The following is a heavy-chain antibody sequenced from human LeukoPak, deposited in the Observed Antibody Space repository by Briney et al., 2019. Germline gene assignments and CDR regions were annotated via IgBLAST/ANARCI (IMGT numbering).Heavy chain of an antibody. CDR1: GFTFTDYW. CDR2: IGPTGTDR. D-gene: IGHD1-14*01. V-gene: IGHV3-21*01. Sequence: GGSLRLSCEVSGFTFTDYWMNWVRQAPGKGLEWVSSIGPTGTDRYYADSVRGRFTISRDNAKNSMYLQMDSLRDEDTAVYYCATETIGRHYDYWGQGTLLTVSS. CDR3: ATETIGRHYDY. J-gene: IGHJ4*02.